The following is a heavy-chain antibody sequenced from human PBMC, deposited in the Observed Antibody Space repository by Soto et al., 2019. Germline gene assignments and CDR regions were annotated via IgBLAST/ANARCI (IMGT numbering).Heavy chain of an antibody. D-gene: IGHD3-10*01. CDR2: IYYSGST. Sequence: SETLSLTCTVSGGSISSGGYYWSWIRQHPGKGLEWIGYIYYSGSTYYNPSLKSRVTISVDTSKNQFSLKLSSVNAADTAVYYCARVGSSGSYTLDYWGQGTLVTVSS. CDR1: GGSISSGGYY. V-gene: IGHV4-31*02. CDR3: ARVGSSGSYTLDY. J-gene: IGHJ4*02.